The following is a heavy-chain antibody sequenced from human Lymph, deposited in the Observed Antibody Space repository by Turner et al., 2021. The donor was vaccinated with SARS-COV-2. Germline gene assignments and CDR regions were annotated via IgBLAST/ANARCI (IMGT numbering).Heavy chain of an antibody. CDR3: ARDIPTTADYFDY. CDR2: SSSSSSYI. D-gene: IGHD4-17*01. V-gene: IGHV3-21*01. CDR1: GFPFSTYS. J-gene: IGHJ4*02. Sequence: EVQLVESGGGLVTPGGSMRLACAASGFPFSTYSMIWVRQAPGKELEWISASSSSSSYIYYADSVKGRFTISRDDAKNSLYLQMNSLRAEDTAVYYCARDIPTTADYFDYWGRGTLVTVSS.